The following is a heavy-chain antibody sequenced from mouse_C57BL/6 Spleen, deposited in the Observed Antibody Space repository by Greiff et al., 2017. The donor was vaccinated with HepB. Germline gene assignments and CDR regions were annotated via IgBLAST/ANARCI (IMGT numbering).Heavy chain of an antibody. D-gene: IGHD2-2*01. CDR1: GFTFSSYA. Sequence: EVQRVESGGGLVKPGGSLKLSCAASGFTFSSYAMSWVRQTPEKRLEWVATISDGGSYTYYPDNVKGRFTISRDNAKNNLYLQMSHLKSEDTAMYYCARDGYDAVFDYWGQGTTLTVSS. J-gene: IGHJ2*01. CDR2: ISDGGSYT. V-gene: IGHV5-4*01. CDR3: ARDGYDAVFDY.